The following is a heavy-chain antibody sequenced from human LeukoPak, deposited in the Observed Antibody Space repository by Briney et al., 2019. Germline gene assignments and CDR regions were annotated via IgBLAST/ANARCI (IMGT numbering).Heavy chain of an antibody. CDR2: ISYDGSNK. CDR3: ARVAYYYDSSGYSPYYFDY. Sequence: GRSLRLSCAASGFTFSSYAMHWVRQAPGKGLEWVAVISYDGSNKYYADSVKGRFTISRDNSKNTLYLQMNSLRAEDTAVYYCARVAYYYDSSGYSPYYFDYWGQGTLVTVSS. V-gene: IGHV3-30*14. CDR1: GFTFSSYA. J-gene: IGHJ4*02. D-gene: IGHD3-22*01.